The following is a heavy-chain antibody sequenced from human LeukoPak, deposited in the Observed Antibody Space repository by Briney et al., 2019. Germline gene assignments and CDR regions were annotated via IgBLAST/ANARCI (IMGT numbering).Heavy chain of an antibody. D-gene: IGHD6-13*01. CDR1: GGTFSSYA. V-gene: IGHV1-69*13. Sequence: SVKVSCKASGGTFSSYAISWVRQAPGQGLEWMGGIIPIFGTANYAQKFQGRVTITADESTSTAYMELSSLRSEDTAVYYCARTGTAPYSSSWYGGFVYWGQGTLVTVSS. J-gene: IGHJ4*02. CDR3: ARTGTAPYSSSWYGGFVY. CDR2: IIPIFGTA.